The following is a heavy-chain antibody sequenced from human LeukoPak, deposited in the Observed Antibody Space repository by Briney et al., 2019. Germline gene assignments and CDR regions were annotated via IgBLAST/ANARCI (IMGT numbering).Heavy chain of an antibody. V-gene: IGHV4-59*01. CDR1: GGSISSYY. D-gene: IGHD3-16*02. CDR2: VYYSGST. Sequence: SETLSLTCTVSGGSISSYYWSWIRQPPGKGLEWIGYVYYSGSTNYNPSLKSRVTISVDTSKNQFSLKLSSVTAADTAVYYCASLSLNPYYYMDVWGKGTTVTISS. J-gene: IGHJ6*03. CDR3: ASLSLNPYYYMDV.